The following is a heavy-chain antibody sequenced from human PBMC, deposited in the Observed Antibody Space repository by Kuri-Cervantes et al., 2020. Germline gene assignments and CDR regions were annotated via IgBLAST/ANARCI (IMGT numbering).Heavy chain of an antibody. V-gene: IGHV1-8*01. J-gene: IGHJ6*02. CDR3: ARDLYGDYDWNYYYYGMDV. D-gene: IGHD4-17*01. CDR1: GYTFTSYD. CDR2: MNPNSGNT. Sequence: ASVKVSCKASGYTFTSYDINWVRQATGQGLEWMGWMNPNSGNTGYAQKFQGRVTMTTDTSTSTAYMELRSLRSDDTAVYYCARDLYGDYDWNYYYYGMDVWGQGTTVTVSS.